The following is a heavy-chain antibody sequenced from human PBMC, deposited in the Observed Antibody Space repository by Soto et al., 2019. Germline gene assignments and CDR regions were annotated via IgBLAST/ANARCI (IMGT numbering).Heavy chain of an antibody. CDR1: GGSISSGDYY. D-gene: IGHD3-22*01. V-gene: IGHV4-30-4*01. CDR3: ASATYYYDSSGYWFDP. CDR2: IYYSGST. Sequence: PSETLSLTCTVSGGSISSGDYYWSWIRQPPGKGLEWIGYIYYSGSTYYNPSLKSRVTISVDTSKNQFSLKLSSATAADTAVYYCASATYYYDSSGYWFDPWGQGTLVTVSS. J-gene: IGHJ5*02.